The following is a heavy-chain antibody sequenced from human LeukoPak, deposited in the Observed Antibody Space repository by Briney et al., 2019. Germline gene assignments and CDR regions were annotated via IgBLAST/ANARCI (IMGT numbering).Heavy chain of an antibody. CDR2: TYYRSKWYN. V-gene: IGHV6-1*01. CDR1: GDSVSSNSAA. J-gene: IGHJ4*02. D-gene: IGHD3-22*01. Sequence: SQTLSLTCAISGDSVSSNSAAWSWIRQSPSRGLEWLGRTYYRSKWYNDYAVSVKSRITINPDTSKNQFSLHPNSVTPEDTAIYYCARGSYDSTWTWGQGTLVTVSS. CDR3: ARGSYDSTWT.